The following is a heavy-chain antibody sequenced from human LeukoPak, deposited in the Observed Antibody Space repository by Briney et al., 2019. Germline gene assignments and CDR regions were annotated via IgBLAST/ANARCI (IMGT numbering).Heavy chain of an antibody. D-gene: IGHD3-3*01. V-gene: IGHV3-48*03. Sequence: GGSLRLSCAASGFTFSSYEMNWVRQAPGKGLEWVSYISSSGSTIYYADSVKGRFTISRDNAKNSMYLQMNSLRAEDTAVYYCATLEVQFDYWGQGTLVTVSS. J-gene: IGHJ4*02. CDR3: ATLEVQFDY. CDR2: ISSSGSTI. CDR1: GFTFSSYE.